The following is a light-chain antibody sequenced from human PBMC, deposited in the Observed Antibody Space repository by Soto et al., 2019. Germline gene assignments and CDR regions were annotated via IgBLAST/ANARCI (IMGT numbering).Light chain of an antibody. Sequence: QSARTQPASVSWSPGQSITISCTGTSSDVGGYNYVSWYQQHPGKAPKLMIYEVSNRPSGVSNRFSGSKSGNTASLTISGLQAEDEADYYCSSYTSSSTRVFGTGTKGT. CDR1: SSDVGGYNY. J-gene: IGLJ1*01. CDR3: SSYTSSSTRV. V-gene: IGLV2-14*01. CDR2: EVS.